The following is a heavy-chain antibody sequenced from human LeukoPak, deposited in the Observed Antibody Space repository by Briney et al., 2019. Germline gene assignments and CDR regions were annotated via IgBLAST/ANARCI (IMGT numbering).Heavy chain of an antibody. CDR3: TTITMIRGHEDY. V-gene: IGHV3-15*01. D-gene: IGHD3-10*01. J-gene: IGHJ4*02. CDR2: IKSKTDGGTT. Sequence: GGSLRLSCAASGFTFSKAWMSWVRQAPGKGLEWVGRIKSKTDGGTTDYAAPVKGRFTISRDDSRNTLSLQMNSLKTEDTAVYYCTTITMIRGHEDYWGQGTLVTVSS. CDR1: GFTFSKAW.